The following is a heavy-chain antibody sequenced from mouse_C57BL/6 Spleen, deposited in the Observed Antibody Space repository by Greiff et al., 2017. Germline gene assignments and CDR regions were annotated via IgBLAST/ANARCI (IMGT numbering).Heavy chain of an antibody. D-gene: IGHD2-10*02. V-gene: IGHV14-1*01. CDR3: TTGSIHWYFDV. Sequence: EVQLQQSGAELVRPGASVKLSCTASGFTINDYYMHWVKQRPEQGLEWIGRIDPEDGDTEYAPKFQGKATMTEDTSSNTAYLQLSSLTSEDTAVYYCTTGSIHWYFDVWGTGTTVTVSS. J-gene: IGHJ1*03. CDR2: IDPEDGDT. CDR1: GFTINDYY.